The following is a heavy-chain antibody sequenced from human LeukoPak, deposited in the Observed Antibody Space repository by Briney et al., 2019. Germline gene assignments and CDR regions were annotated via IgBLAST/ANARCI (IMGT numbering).Heavy chain of an antibody. D-gene: IGHD4-11*01. CDR1: GGTFSSYA. CDR3: ARDRADYSNPVYFDY. J-gene: IGHJ4*02. V-gene: IGHV1-69*04. Sequence: ASVKVSCKASGGTFSSYAISWVRQAPGQGLEWMGRIIPIFGIASYAQKFQGRVTITADKSTSTAYMELSSLRSEDTAVYYCARDRADYSNPVYFDYWGQGTLVTVSS. CDR2: IIPIFGIA.